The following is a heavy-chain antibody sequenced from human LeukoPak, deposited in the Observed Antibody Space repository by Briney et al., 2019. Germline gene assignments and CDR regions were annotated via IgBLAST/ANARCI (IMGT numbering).Heavy chain of an antibody. CDR3: ARVAAAAAPRTWFDP. CDR2: IKPSSGGT. V-gene: IGHV1-2*02. CDR1: GYTFTGYY. Sequence: ASVKVSCKASGYTFTGYYIHWVRQAPGQGLEWMGWIKPSSGGTNYAQNFQGRVTMTRDTSINTAYMELSRLRSDDTAVYYCARVAAAAAPRTWFDPWGQGTLVTVSS. D-gene: IGHD6-13*01. J-gene: IGHJ5*02.